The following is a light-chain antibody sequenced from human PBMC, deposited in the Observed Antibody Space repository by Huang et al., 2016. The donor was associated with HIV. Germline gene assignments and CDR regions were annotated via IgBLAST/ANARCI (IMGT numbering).Light chain of an antibody. CDR2: ATS. J-gene: IGKJ1*01. CDR1: QGIRND. CDR3: LQDYNFPWT. V-gene: IGKV1-6*01. Sequence: AIQMTQSPSSLSASVGDRVTITCRASQGIRNDLGWYQHRPGKAPKLLIYATSSLQSGVPSRFIGSGSGTDFTLTISSLWPEDFATYYCLQDYNFPWTFGQGTRVEIK.